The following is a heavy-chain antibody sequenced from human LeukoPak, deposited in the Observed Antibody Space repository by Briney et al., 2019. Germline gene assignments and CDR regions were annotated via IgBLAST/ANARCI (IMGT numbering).Heavy chain of an antibody. J-gene: IGHJ5*02. CDR1: GYTFTSFD. D-gene: IGHD1-20*01. Sequence: GASVKVSCKTSGYTFTSFDINWVRHTTGHGPEWMGWVNCDNENTRYARKFQGRVAITRDTSTRTVYLELNNLSSEDTAMYYCTRGPFLNGNAYNWFDPWGQGTLVTVSS. CDR3: TRGPFLNGNAYNWFDP. CDR2: VNCDNENT. V-gene: IGHV1-8*03.